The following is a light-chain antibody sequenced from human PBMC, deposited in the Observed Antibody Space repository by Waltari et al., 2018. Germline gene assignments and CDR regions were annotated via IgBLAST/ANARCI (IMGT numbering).Light chain of an antibody. CDR3: MQALQTPFT. CDR2: LGS. Sequence: DIVLTQSPLSLPVTPGEPASISCRSSEGLLTSNGYNYLDWYLQKPWQSPQLLIYLGSNRTSGVPDRFRGSGSGTDFTLKISRVEAEDVGIYYCMQALQTPFTFGGGTKVEIK. CDR1: EGLLTSNGYNY. J-gene: IGKJ4*01. V-gene: IGKV2-28*01.